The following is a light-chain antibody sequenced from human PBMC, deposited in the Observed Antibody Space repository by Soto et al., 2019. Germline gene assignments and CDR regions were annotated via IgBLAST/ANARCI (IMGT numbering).Light chain of an antibody. CDR2: GAS. CDR1: RSVSSN. V-gene: IGKV3-15*01. J-gene: IGKJ4*01. CDR3: QQYNNWPLLT. Sequence: EVVMTQSPATLSVSPGERATLSCRASRSVSSNFAWYQQKPGQAPRLLIYGASTRTTAIPARFSGSGSGTEFTLTISSLQSEDFAVYYCQQYNNWPLLTFGGGTKVEIK.